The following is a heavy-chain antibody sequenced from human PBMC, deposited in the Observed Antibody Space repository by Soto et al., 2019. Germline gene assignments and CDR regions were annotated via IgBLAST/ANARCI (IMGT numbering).Heavy chain of an antibody. J-gene: IGHJ6*02. CDR3: ARDTARAMVRIYYGMDV. CDR1: GFTFSSYG. V-gene: IGHV3-33*01. D-gene: IGHD3-10*01. Sequence: QVQLVESGGGVVQPGRSLRLSCAASGFTFSSYGMHWVRQAPGKGLEWVAVIWYDGSNKYYADSVKGRFTISRDNSKNTLYLKMNSLRAEDTAVYYCARDTARAMVRIYYGMDVWGQGNTVTVSS. CDR2: IWYDGSNK.